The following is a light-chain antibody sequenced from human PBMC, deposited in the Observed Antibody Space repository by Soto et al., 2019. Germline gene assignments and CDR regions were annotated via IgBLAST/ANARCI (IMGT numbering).Light chain of an antibody. CDR2: AAS. Sequence: DIQMTQSPSSLSASVGDTVTIACRASQSISFYLNWYQQKPGKAPALLIFAASSLHVGVPSRFSGSGAETDFTLTISVLQPEDFATFYRQQSYSPPLTFGGGTTVDIK. J-gene: IGKJ4*01. V-gene: IGKV1-39*01. CDR3: QQSYSPPLT. CDR1: QSISFY.